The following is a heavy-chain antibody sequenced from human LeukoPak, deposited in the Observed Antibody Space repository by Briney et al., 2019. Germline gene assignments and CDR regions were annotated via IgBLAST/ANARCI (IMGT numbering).Heavy chain of an antibody. D-gene: IGHD5-24*01. V-gene: IGHV3-7*01. J-gene: IGHJ5*01. Sequence: GGSLRHSCAASGFTFTTYWMSWVRQTPEKGLEWVANIKEDGSRDYYVDSVKGRFTISRDNAKNLLYLQMKSLRAEDTATYYCARDGGGYDSWGQGTLVTVSS. CDR3: ARDGGGYDS. CDR1: GFTFTTYW. CDR2: IKEDGSRD.